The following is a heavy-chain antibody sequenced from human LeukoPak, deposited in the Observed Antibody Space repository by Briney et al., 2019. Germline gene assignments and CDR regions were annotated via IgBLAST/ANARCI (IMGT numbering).Heavy chain of an antibody. CDR3: ARAGHPNLYYYYYMDV. V-gene: IGHV4-61*02. CDR2: IYTSGST. D-gene: IGHD6-19*01. CDR1: GGSISSGSYY. J-gene: IGHJ6*03. Sequence: PSETLSLTCTVSGGSISSGSYYWSWIRQPAGKGLEWIGRIYTSGSTNYNPSLKSRVTISVDTSKNQFSLKLSSVTAADTAVYYCARAGHPNLYYYYYMDVWGKGTTVTISS.